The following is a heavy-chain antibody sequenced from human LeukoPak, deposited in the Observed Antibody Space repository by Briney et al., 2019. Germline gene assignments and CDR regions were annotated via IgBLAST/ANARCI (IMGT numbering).Heavy chain of an antibody. D-gene: IGHD6-6*01. CDR3: ASHASSSGNWFDP. CDR1: VGTFSSYT. Sequence: GSSVKVSCKASVGTFSSYTISWVRQAPGQGLEWMGRIITILGIANYAQKLQGRVTITAAKSTSTAYRELSSLRSEDTAVYYCASHASSSGNWFDPWGEGTLVTVSS. CDR2: IITILGIA. V-gene: IGHV1-69*02. J-gene: IGHJ5*02.